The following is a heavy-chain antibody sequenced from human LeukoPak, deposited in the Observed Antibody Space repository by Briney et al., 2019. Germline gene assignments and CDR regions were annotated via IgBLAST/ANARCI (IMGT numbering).Heavy chain of an antibody. V-gene: IGHV1-8*01. Sequence: GESLKISCKASGYTFTSYDINWVRQATGQGLEWMGWMNPNSGNTGYAQKFQGRVTMTRNTSISTAYMELSSLRSEDTAVYYCARDLAYAFDYWGQGTLVTVSS. CDR2: MNPNSGNT. CDR1: GYTFTSYD. CDR3: ARDLAYAFDY. J-gene: IGHJ4*02. D-gene: IGHD3-16*01.